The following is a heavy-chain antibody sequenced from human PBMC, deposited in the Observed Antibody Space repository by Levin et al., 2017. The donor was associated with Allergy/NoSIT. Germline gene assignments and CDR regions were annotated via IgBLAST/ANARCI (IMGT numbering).Heavy chain of an antibody. CDR2: IRSKAYGGTT. CDR3: TRDKNEVSSGWYWAEYYFDY. CDR1: GFTFGDYA. D-gene: IGHD6-19*01. Sequence: GESLKISCTASGFTFGDYAMSWFRQAPGKGLEWVGFIRSKAYGGTTEYAASVKGRFTISRDDSKSIAYLQMYSLKTEDTAVYYCTRDKNEVSSGWYWAEYYFDYWGQGTLVTVSS. J-gene: IGHJ4*02. V-gene: IGHV3-49*03.